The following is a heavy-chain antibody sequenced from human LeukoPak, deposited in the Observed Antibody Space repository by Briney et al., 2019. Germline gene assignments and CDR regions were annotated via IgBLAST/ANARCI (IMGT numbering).Heavy chain of an antibody. CDR2: IYSGGST. CDR3: AREGYYYYYGMDV. Sequence: GGSLRLSCAASGFTVSSNYMSWVGQAPGKGLEWVSVIYSGGSTYYADSVKGRFTVSRDNSKNTLYLQMNSLRAEDTAVYYCAREGYYYYYGMDVWGQGTTVTVSS. J-gene: IGHJ6*02. V-gene: IGHV3-53*01. CDR1: GFTVSSNY.